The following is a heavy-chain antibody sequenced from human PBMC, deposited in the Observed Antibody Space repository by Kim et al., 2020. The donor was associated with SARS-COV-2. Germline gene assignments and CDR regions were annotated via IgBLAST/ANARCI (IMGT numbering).Heavy chain of an antibody. V-gene: IGHV4-39*02. CDR2: VYYRGTT. CDR1: GGSISSSGYY. CDR3: ARRATGYAY. J-gene: IGHJ4*02. D-gene: IGHD2-2*01. Sequence: SETLSLTCIVSGGSISSSGYYWDWIRQPPGTGLEWIGSVYYRGTTYYNPSLKSRVIISVDTTKNHLSLKLSSVTAADTAVYYSARRATGYAYWGQGTLVT.